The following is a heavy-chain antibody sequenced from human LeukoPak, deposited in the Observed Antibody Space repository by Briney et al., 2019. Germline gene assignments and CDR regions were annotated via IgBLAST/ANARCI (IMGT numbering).Heavy chain of an antibody. D-gene: IGHD2-2*01. CDR2: TNMVDKT. Sequence: GGSLRLSCAASGFSVSSNYMSWVRQAPGKGLEWVSVTNMVDKTNYADSVRGRFIISRDNSKNALYLQMNSLRDEDTAVYYCAREKGVAPDLRYDYWGQGTLDTVPS. V-gene: IGHV3-66*01. CDR1: GFSVSSNY. J-gene: IGHJ4*02. CDR3: AREKGVAPDLRYDY.